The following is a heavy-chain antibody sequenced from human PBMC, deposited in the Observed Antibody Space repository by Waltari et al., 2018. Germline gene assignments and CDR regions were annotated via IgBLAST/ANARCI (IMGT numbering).Heavy chain of an antibody. J-gene: IGHJ4*02. CDR2: SMSSSGTI. CDR3: ATINRGSYYFDY. D-gene: IGHD1-26*01. V-gene: IGHV3-48*04. Sequence: EVKLVESGGGLVQPGGSLRLSCAASGFTFSSSTMNWVRQAPGKGLEWVSYSMSSSGTIYYADPVKGRFTISRDNAKNSLYLQMNSLRAEDTAVYYCATINRGSYYFDYWGQGTLVTVSS. CDR1: GFTFSSST.